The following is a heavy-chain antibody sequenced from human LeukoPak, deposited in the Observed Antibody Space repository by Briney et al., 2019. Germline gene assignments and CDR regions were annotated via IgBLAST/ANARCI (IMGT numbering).Heavy chain of an antibody. CDR3: AKDNVLLWFGELYYYMDV. D-gene: IGHD3-10*01. J-gene: IGHJ6*03. CDR2: ISGDGGT. Sequence: GGSLRLSCAASGYTFDDYAMHWVRQAPGKGLEWVSLISGDGGTYYAAPMKGRFTISTDNSKNSLYLQMNSLRTEDTALYYCAKDNVLLWFGELYYYMDVWGKGTTVTVSS. V-gene: IGHV3-43*02. CDR1: GYTFDDYA.